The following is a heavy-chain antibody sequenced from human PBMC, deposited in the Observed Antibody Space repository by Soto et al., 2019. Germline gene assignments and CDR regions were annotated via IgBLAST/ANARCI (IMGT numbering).Heavy chain of an antibody. CDR3: ARGSTDSYPGSRIFDF. J-gene: IGHJ4*02. Sequence: GGSLRLACVSSVITFGSRAMSWVRQAPGEGLEWVSTITDTGGDTKYADSVRGRFTMSRDNSKKTLYLQMNSLRVEDSALYYCARGSTDSYPGSRIFDFWGRGTLVTVSS. CDR2: ITDTGGDT. V-gene: IGHV3-23*01. CDR1: VITFGSRA. D-gene: IGHD3-10*01.